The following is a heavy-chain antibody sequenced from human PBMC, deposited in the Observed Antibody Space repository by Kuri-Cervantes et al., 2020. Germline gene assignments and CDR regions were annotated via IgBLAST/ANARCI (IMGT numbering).Heavy chain of an antibody. CDR1: GFTFTGYY. V-gene: IGHV3-30*03. CDR3: ARGIAVAGFDY. Sequence: GGSLRLSCAASGFTFTGYYMHWVRQAPGKGLEWVAVISYDGSNKYYADSVKGRFTISRDNSKNTLYLQMNSLRAEDTAVYYCARGIAVAGFDYWGQGTLVTVSS. D-gene: IGHD6-19*01. J-gene: IGHJ4*02. CDR2: ISYDGSNK.